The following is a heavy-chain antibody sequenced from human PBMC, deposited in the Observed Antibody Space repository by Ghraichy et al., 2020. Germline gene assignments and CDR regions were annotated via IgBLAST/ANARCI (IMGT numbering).Heavy chain of an antibody. D-gene: IGHD6-13*01. J-gene: IGHJ4*02. CDR2: ITDGGDSTYYGGST. CDR3: ATGGFYSSSWGY. CDR1: GFSINNYA. Sequence: GGSLRLSCAASGFSINNYAMNWVRQAPGKGLEWVSGITDGGDSTYYGGSTYYADSVKGRFTISRDNSKNTLFLQMNNPRAEDTAVYYCATGGFYSSSWGYWGQGTLVTVSS. V-gene: IGHV3-23*01.